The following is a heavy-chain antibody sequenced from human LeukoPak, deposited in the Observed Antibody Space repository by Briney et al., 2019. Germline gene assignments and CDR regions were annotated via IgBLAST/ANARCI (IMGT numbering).Heavy chain of an antibody. V-gene: IGHV3-23*01. CDR2: ISGSGST. D-gene: IGHD3-10*01. Sequence: GGSLRLSCAASGFTFSSYAMSWVRQAPGKGLEWVSTISGSGSTYYADSVKGRFTISRDISKNTLYLQMNSLRAEDTAVYYCAKLLWFGELLSGWGQGTLVTVSS. CDR3: AKLLWFGELLSG. CDR1: GFTFSSYA. J-gene: IGHJ4*02.